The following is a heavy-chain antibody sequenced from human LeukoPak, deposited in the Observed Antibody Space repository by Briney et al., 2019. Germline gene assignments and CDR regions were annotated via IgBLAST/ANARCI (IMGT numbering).Heavy chain of an antibody. D-gene: IGHD5-12*01. V-gene: IGHV1-3*01. J-gene: IGHJ4*02. CDR1: GYTFTSYA. Sequence: ASVKVSCKASGYTFTSYAMHWVRQAPGQRLEWMGWINAGNGNTKYPQKFQGRVTITRDTSASTAYMELSSLRSEDTAVYYCAREGYSGYDLNYWGQGTLVTVSS. CDR2: INAGNGNT. CDR3: AREGYSGYDLNY.